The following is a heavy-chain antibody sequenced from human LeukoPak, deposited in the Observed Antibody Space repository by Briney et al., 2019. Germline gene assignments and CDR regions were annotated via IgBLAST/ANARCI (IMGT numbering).Heavy chain of an antibody. CDR3: ATDVGWFRFDL. D-gene: IGHD6-19*01. CDR2: INKDGSGG. CDR1: GFTVSSNY. Sequence: GGSLRLSCAASGFTVSSNYMSWVRQAPGKGLEWVANINKDGSGGSYVDSVKGRFTISRDNAKNSLYLQMNFLRAEDTAVYYCATDVGWFRFDLWGQGTLVTVSS. V-gene: IGHV3-7*03. J-gene: IGHJ5*02.